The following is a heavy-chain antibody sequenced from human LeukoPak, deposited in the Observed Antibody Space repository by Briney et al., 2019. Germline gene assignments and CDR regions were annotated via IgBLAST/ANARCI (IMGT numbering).Heavy chain of an antibody. V-gene: IGHV1-2*02. Sequence: ASVKVSCKASGYTFTGYYMHWVRQAPGQGLEWMGWIIPNSGGTNYAQKFQGRVTMTRDTSISTAYMELSRLRSDDTAVYYCARVEKSYSGSFDYWGQGTLVTVSS. J-gene: IGHJ4*02. D-gene: IGHD1-26*01. CDR2: IIPNSGGT. CDR3: ARVEKSYSGSFDY. CDR1: GYTFTGYY.